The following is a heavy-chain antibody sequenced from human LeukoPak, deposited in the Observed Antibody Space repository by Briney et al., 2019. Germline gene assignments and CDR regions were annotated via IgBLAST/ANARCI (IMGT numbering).Heavy chain of an antibody. Sequence: SETLSLTCTVSGGSIRSYWSWIRQPAGKGLEWIGRIYGSGSTNYNPSLKSRVTMSVDTSKNQFSLNLSSVTAADTAVYYCARGFMGNWFDPWGQGTLVTVSS. D-gene: IGHD2/OR15-2a*01. CDR2: IYGSGST. J-gene: IGHJ5*02. V-gene: IGHV4-4*07. CDR3: ARGFMGNWFDP. CDR1: GGSIRSY.